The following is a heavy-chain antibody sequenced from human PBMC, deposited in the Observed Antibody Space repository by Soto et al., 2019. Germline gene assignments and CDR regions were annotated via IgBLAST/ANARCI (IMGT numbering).Heavy chain of an antibody. J-gene: IGHJ4*02. V-gene: IGHV1-3*01. D-gene: IGHD2-8*01. CDR2: INAGNGNT. CDR1: GYTFTSYA. CDR3: ARGAHCTNGVCYTFWIDY. Sequence: ASVKVSCKASGYTFTSYAMHWVRQAPGQRLEWMGWINAGNGNTKYSQKFQGRVTITRDTSASTAYMELSSLRSEDTAVYYCARGAHCTNGVCYTFWIDYLGQGTLVTVSS.